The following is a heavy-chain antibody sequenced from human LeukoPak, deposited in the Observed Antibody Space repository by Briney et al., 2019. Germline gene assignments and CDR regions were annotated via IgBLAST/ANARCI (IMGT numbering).Heavy chain of an antibody. CDR1: GFTFSNAW. V-gene: IGHV3-15*01. J-gene: IGHJ4*02. CDR3: TTDPLHFWSGDY. CDR2: IKSKTDGGTT. Sequence: GGSLRLSCAASGFTFSNAWMSWVRQAPGKGLEWVGRIKSKTDGGTTDYAAPVKGRFTISRDDSKNTLYLQMNSPKTEDTAVYYCTTDPLHFWSGDYWGQGTLVTVSS. D-gene: IGHD3-3*02.